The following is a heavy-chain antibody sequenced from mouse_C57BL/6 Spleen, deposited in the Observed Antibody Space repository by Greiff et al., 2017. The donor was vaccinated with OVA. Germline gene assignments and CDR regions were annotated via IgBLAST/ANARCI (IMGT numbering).Heavy chain of an antibody. V-gene: IGHV1-4*01. CDR1: GYTFTSYT. CDR3: ARGGRGYAMDY. CDR2: INPSSGYT. J-gene: IGHJ4*01. Sequence: QVQLKESGAELARPGASVKMSCKASGYTFTSYTTHWVKQRPGQGLEWIGYINPSSGYTKYNQKFKDKATLTADKSSSTAYMQLSSLTSEDSAVYYCARGGRGYAMDYWGQGTSVTVSS.